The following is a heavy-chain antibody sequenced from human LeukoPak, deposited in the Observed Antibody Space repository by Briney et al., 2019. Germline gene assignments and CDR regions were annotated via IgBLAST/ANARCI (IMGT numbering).Heavy chain of an antibody. D-gene: IGHD3-3*01. CDR2: IYTSGST. J-gene: IGHJ5*02. CDR1: GGSISSYY. CDR3: ARDIIDFWSGLNWFDP. V-gene: IGHV4-4*07. Sequence: SETLSLTCTVSGGSISSYYWSWIRQPAGKGLEWIGRIYTSGSTNYNPSLKSRVTMSVDTSKNQFSLKLSSVTAADTAVYYCARDIIDFWSGLNWFDPRGQGTLVTVSS.